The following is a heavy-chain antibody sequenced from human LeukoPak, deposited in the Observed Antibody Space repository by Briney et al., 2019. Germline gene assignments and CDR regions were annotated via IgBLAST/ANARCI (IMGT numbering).Heavy chain of an antibody. CDR3: ARGRSSSAGGGYYMDV. D-gene: IGHD6-6*01. CDR1: GGSFSGYY. CDR2: INHSGST. J-gene: IGHJ6*03. V-gene: IGHV4-34*01. Sequence: KSSETLSLTCAVYGGSFSGYYWSWIRQPPGKGLEWIGEINHSGSTNYNPSLKSRVIIAVDTSKNQFSLKLTSVTAADTAVYYCARGRSSSAGGGYYMDVWGKGTTVTVSS.